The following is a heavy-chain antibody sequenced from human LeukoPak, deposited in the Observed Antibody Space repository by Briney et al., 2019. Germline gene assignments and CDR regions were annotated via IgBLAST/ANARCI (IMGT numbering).Heavy chain of an antibody. CDR2: INPSGGST. CDR1: GGTFSSYA. V-gene: IGHV1-46*01. Sequence: ASVKVSCKASGGTFSSYAISWVRQAPGQGLEWMGIINPSGGSTSYAQKFQGRVTMTRDTSTSTVYMELSSLRSEDTAVYYCARPRYCSSTSCSGEFDPWGQGTLVTVSS. J-gene: IGHJ5*02. CDR3: ARPRYCSSTSCSGEFDP. D-gene: IGHD2-2*01.